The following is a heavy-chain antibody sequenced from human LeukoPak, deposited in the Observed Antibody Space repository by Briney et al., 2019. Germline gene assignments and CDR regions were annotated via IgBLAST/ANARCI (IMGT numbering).Heavy chain of an antibody. CDR3: ARASRGTMTTYNWFDP. J-gene: IGHJ5*02. D-gene: IGHD4-17*01. V-gene: IGHV4-31*03. CDR2: IYYSGST. CDR1: GGSISNGGYY. Sequence: PSETLSLTCTVSGGSISNGGYYWTWIRQHPGKGLEWIGYIYYSGSTYYNPSLKSRVTISVDTSKNQFSLKLSSVTAADTAVFYCARASRGTMTTYNWFDPWGQGTLVTVSS.